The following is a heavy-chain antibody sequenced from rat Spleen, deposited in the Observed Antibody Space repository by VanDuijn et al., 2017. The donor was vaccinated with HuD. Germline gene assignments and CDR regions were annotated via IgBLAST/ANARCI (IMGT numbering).Heavy chain of an antibody. V-gene: IGHV5-25*01. Sequence: EVQLVESGGGLVQPGRSLKLSCAASGFTFSNYYMAWVRQAPTKGLEWVAYISAGGDNTYYRDSVKGRFTISRDNAKSTLYLQMNDLRSEDTATYYCARQGYDGTYYPGGFDYWGQGVMVTVSS. CDR2: ISAGGDNT. D-gene: IGHD1-12*02. CDR3: ARQGYDGTYYPGGFDY. CDR1: GFTFSNYY. J-gene: IGHJ2*01.